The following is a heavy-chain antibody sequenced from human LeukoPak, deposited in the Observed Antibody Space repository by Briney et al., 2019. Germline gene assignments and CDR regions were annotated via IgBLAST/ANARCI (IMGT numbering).Heavy chain of an antibody. V-gene: IGHV3-74*01. CDR3: AKDRGSPVVVTAFDY. J-gene: IGHJ4*02. Sequence: GGSLRLSCAASGFSFRSYWMHWVRLPPGKGLVWVSRIDTDGSSTAYADSVKGRFTISRDNSKNTLYLQMNSLRAEDTAVYYCAKDRGSPVVVTAFDYWGQGTLVTVSS. D-gene: IGHD2-21*02. CDR1: GFSFRSYW. CDR2: IDTDGSST.